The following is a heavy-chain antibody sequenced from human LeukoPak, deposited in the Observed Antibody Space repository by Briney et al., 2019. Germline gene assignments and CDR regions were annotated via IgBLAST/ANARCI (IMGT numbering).Heavy chain of an antibody. CDR1: GGSISIYY. CDR3: ARVDPDSSSTLEVFDY. CDR2: IYYSGST. Sequence: SETLSLTCTVSGGSISIYYWSCIRQPPGKGLEGIGYIYYSGSTNYNPSLKGRVTISVDTSKNQFSLKLSSVTAADTAVYYCARVDPDSSSTLEVFDYWGQGTLVTVSS. J-gene: IGHJ4*02. D-gene: IGHD6-6*01. V-gene: IGHV4-59*01.